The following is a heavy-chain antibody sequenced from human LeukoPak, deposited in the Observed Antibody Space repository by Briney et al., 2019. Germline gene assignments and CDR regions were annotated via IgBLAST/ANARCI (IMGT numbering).Heavy chain of an antibody. CDR2: ISVGSNYI. CDR1: GYTFSSYS. Sequence: KSGGSLRLSCAASGYTFSSYSISWVRQAPGKGLEWVSSISVGSNYIYYADSVRGRFSISRDDARNSLYLQMDSLRGDDTAVYYCARLRRNSDRSGYYYYYDYWGQGTLVTVSS. V-gene: IGHV3-21*01. D-gene: IGHD3-22*01. J-gene: IGHJ4*02. CDR3: ARLRRNSDRSGYYYYYDY.